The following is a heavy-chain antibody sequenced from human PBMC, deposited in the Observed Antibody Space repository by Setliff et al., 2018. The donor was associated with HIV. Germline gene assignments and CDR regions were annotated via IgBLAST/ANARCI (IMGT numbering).Heavy chain of an antibody. D-gene: IGHD6-19*01. CDR1: GFNFNNYA. CDR2: ISWNSDII. V-gene: IGHV3-9*01. J-gene: IGHJ6*03. CDR3: VKDGSVAGRNYYYMDV. Sequence: GGSLRLSCGGSGFNFNNYAMHWVRQSPGKGLEWVSGISWNSDIIGYADYAEGRFTISRDNARSSLFLLMNSLTAEDTASYYCVKDGSVAGRNYYYMDVWGKGTTVTVSS.